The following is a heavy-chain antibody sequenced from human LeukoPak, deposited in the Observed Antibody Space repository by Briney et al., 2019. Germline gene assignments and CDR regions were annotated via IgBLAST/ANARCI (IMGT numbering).Heavy chain of an antibody. D-gene: IGHD3-10*01. V-gene: IGHV4-34*01. CDR3: ARGWRYYGSGSYCWFDP. CDR2: INHSGST. Sequence: SETPSLTCAVYGGSFSGYYWSWIRQPPGKGREWIGEINHSGSTNYNPPLKSRVTISVDTSKNQFSLKLSSVTAADTAVYYCARGWRYYGSGSYCWFDPWGQGTLVSVSS. CDR1: GGSFSGYY. J-gene: IGHJ5*02.